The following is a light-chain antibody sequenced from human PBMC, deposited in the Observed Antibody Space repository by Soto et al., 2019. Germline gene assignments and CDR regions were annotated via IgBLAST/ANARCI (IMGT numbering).Light chain of an antibody. CDR1: QGVSSSY. J-gene: IGKJ4*01. CDR2: GTS. V-gene: IGKV3-20*01. CDR3: QQYGSSPLT. Sequence: EIVFTQSPGTLSLSPGERATLSCRASQGVSSSYLAWYQQIPGQSPRLLIYGTSSRATGIPDRFSGSGSGTDFTLTISRXEPEDSAVYYCQQYGSSPLTFGGGTKVDIK.